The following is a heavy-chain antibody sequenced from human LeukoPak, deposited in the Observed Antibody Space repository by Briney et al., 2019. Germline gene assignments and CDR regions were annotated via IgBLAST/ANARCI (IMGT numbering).Heavy chain of an antibody. Sequence: SQTLSLTCAISGDSVSSNSAAWNWIRQSPSRGLEWLGRTYYRSKWYNDYAVSVKSRITINPDTSKNQFSLQLNSVTPEDTAVYYCAKSYYDSSGYYYDRGPFDYWGQGTLVTVSS. CDR2: TYYRSKWYN. CDR3: AKSYYDSSGYYYDRGPFDY. V-gene: IGHV6-1*01. J-gene: IGHJ4*02. CDR1: GDSVSSNSAA. D-gene: IGHD3-22*01.